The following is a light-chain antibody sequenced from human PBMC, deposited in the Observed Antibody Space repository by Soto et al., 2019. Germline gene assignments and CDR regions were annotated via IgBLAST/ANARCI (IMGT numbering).Light chain of an antibody. CDR3: QQYDSWPPIT. CDR2: GAS. CDR1: QSISSN. J-gene: IGKJ5*01. Sequence: MTQSPSSLSASVGDRVTITCRASQSISSNLAWYQQKHGQAPRLLIYGASTRATGIPARFSGSGSGTEFTLTISSLQSEDFAVYYCQQYDSWPPITFGQGTRLEIK. V-gene: IGKV3-15*01.